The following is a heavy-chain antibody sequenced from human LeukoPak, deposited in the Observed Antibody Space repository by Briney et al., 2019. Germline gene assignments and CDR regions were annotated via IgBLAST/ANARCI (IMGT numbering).Heavy chain of an antibody. CDR2: ISGSGGST. CDR1: GFTFDSYA. CDR3: AKEFPTATGGTFGY. D-gene: IGHD3-16*01. J-gene: IGHJ4*02. V-gene: IGHV3-23*01. Sequence: PGGSLRLSCAASGFTFDSYAMTWVRQAPGKGLEWVSAISGSGGSTFYADSVKGRFTISRDNSKNTLYLQMSSLRTEDTAIYYCAKEFPTATGGTFGYWGQGTLVTVSS.